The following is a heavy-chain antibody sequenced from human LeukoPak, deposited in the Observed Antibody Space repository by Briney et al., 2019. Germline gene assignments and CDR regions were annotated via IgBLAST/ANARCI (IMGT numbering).Heavy chain of an antibody. CDR3: ARSYYYGSGSEKCWFDP. Sequence: SETLSLTCTVSGGSISGYYLTWIRQPPGKGLEWIGYIYSSGSTKYNPSLKSRVTISVDTSRNQFSLNLSSVTAADTAVYCCARSYYYGSGSEKCWFDPWGQGTLVTVSS. D-gene: IGHD3-10*01. CDR2: IYSSGST. V-gene: IGHV4-59*01. J-gene: IGHJ5*02. CDR1: GGSISGYY.